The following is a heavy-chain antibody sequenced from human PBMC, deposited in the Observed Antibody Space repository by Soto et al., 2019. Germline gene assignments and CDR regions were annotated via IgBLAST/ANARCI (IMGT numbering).Heavy chain of an antibody. D-gene: IGHD5-18*01. CDR2: IIGSGGST. CDR3: AKAPSVPGYSRSCYYDMDY. V-gene: IGHV3-23*01. CDR1: CITSSRYT. Sequence: SCAASCITSSRYTMSGLRPAPGEGLWGLSAIIGSGGSTYYAGSVKGRFTISRDKSKNTLYLQMNSLRAEDTAVYYCAKAPSVPGYSRSCYYDMDYWGQGTTVTVSS. J-gene: IGHJ6*02.